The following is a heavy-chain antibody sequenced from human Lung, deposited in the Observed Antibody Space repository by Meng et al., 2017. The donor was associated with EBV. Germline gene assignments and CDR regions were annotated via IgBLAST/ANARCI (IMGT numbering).Heavy chain of an antibody. CDR1: GGSVDSGAYY. V-gene: IGHV4-31*03. J-gene: IGHJ4*02. CDR3: ARLRLVWMFDY. D-gene: IGHD6-19*01. CDR2: IYYSGST. Sequence: QVQLPGSGPWLVKPSQTLSLTCTVCGGSVDSGAYYWSWIRPRPGKGLEWIGYIYYSGSTFYTPSLKSRATLSVDTSKNQFSLKLNSVTAADTAVYFCARLRLVWMFDYWGQGALVTVSS.